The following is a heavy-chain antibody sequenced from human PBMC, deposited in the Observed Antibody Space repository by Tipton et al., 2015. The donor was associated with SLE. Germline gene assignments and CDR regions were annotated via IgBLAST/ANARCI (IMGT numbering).Heavy chain of an antibody. D-gene: IGHD1-26*01. Sequence: SLRLSCAASGFTFSRYSMNWVRQAPGKGLEWLSYINISRSVKYYADSVRGRFTISRDNAKNSLYLQMNSLRAEDTAVYYCARDPISGSYLDYWGQGTLVTVSS. V-gene: IGHV3-48*01. CDR1: GFTFSRYS. CDR2: INISRSVK. J-gene: IGHJ4*02. CDR3: ARDPISGSYLDY.